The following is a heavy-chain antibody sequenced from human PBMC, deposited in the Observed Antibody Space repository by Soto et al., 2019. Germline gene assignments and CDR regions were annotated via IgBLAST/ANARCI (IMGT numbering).Heavy chain of an antibody. V-gene: IGHV4-4*02. CDR3: ARYNAASGTYYSDY. CDR2: IYHSGSA. Sequence: QVELQESGPGLVKPSGTLSLTCAVSGGSVSSTYWWSWVRQPPGKGLEWIGEIYHSGSANYNPSLKSRVTISVDNSKNQFSLNLNSVTAADTAVYYCARYNAASGTYYSDYWGQGTLVTVSS. J-gene: IGHJ4*02. D-gene: IGHD6-13*01. CDR1: GGSVSSTYW.